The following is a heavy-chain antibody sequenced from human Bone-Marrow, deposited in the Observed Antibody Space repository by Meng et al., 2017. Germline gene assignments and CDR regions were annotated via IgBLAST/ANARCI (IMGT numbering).Heavy chain of an antibody. D-gene: IGHD5-24*01. CDR2: IYYSGT. CDR1: GVSISTDY. J-gene: IGHJ5*02. CDR3: ARLVRGRDGYKSKLVP. Sequence: QVQLQESGPGLVKPSETLSLTCTVSGVSISTDYWSWIRQPPGKGLEWIGFIYYSGTNYSPSLRSRVSISLDPSKNQFSLNLTSVTAADTAVYYCARLVRGRDGYKSKLVPWGQGTLVTVSS. V-gene: IGHV4-59*08.